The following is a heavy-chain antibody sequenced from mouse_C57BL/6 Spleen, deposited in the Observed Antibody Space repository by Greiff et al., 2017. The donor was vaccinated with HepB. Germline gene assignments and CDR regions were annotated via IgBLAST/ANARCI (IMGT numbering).Heavy chain of an antibody. D-gene: IGHD2-4*01. V-gene: IGHV5-4*01. CDR1: GFTFSSYA. CDR3: ARDYYDEGPSWFAY. CDR2: ISDGGSYT. Sequence: EVQLVESGGGLVKPGGSLKLSCAASGFTFSSYAMSWVRQTPEKRLEWVATISDGGSYTYYPDNVKGRFTISRDNAKNNLYLQMSHLKSEDTAMYYCARDYYDEGPSWFAYWGQGTLVTVSA. J-gene: IGHJ3*01.